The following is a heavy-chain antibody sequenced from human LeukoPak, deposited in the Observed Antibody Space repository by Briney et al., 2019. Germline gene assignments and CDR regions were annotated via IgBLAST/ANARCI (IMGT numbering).Heavy chain of an antibody. V-gene: IGHV3-23*01. Sequence: GGSLRLSCAASGFTFSNYGMGWIRQAPGKGLEWVSGIGATGADTYFGDSVKGRSTISRDNSKKTLYLQLNSLRAEDTALYYCARGNGIRPRWYFDYWGQGTLVTVSS. J-gene: IGHJ4*02. CDR2: IGATGADT. CDR3: ARGNGIRPRWYFDY. D-gene: IGHD1-1*01. CDR1: GFTFSNYG.